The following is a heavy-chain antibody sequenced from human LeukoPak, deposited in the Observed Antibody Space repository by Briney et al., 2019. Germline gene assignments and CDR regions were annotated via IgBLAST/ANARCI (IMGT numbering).Heavy chain of an antibody. D-gene: IGHD6-19*01. CDR1: GGSFSGYY. CDR3: ARDSSGWYGRDYYYMDV. J-gene: IGHJ6*03. CDR2: INHSGST. V-gene: IGHV4-34*01. Sequence: PSETLSLTCAVYGGSFSGYYWSWIRQPPGKGLEWIGEINHSGSTNYNPSLKSRVTISVDTSKNQFSLKLSSVTAADTAVYYCARDSSGWYGRDYYYMDVWGKGTTVTVSS.